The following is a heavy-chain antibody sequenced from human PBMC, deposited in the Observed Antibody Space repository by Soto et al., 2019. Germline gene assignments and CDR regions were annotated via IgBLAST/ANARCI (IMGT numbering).Heavy chain of an antibody. CDR2: ISFDGRGK. Sequence: QVQVVESGGGVVQPGTSLRLSCEASGFTFSSYGMSWVRQAPGKGLEWVAVISFDGRGKYYADSVKGLFTISRDNSKNTLYMQMTSLRAEDTAVYYCAALAATVPAGWGQGTLVTVSS. CDR3: AALAATVPAG. V-gene: IGHV3-30*03. CDR1: GFTFSSYG. D-gene: IGHD6-13*01. J-gene: IGHJ4*02.